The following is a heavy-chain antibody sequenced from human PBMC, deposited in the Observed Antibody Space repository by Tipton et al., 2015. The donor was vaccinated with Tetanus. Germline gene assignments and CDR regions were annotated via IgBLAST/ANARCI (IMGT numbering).Heavy chain of an antibody. J-gene: IGHJ4*02. Sequence: TLSLTCTVSGGSIRGGTFYWGWIRQPPGKGLEWIGSIYESGDTYYILSLKSRVTIYVDTSKNQFSLNLNSMADADTGVYYCARHQSGYFTPFDYWGQGNLVTVSS. CDR3: ARHQSGYFTPFDY. D-gene: IGHD3-3*01. CDR1: GGSIRGGTFY. V-gene: IGHV4-39*01. CDR2: IYESGDT.